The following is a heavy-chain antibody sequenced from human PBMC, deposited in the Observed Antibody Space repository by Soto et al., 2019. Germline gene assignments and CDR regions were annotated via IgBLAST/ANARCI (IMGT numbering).Heavy chain of an antibody. CDR2: IIPIFGTA. D-gene: IGHD3-22*01. V-gene: IGHV1-69*13. J-gene: IGHJ6*02. CDR1: GGTFSSYA. CDR3: ASNGGTYYYDSSGYPDMDV. Sequence: SVKVSCKASGGTFSSYAISWVRQAPGQGIQRMGGIIPIFGTANYAQKFQGRVTITADESTSTAYMELSSLRSEDTAVYYCASNGGTYYYDSSGYPDMDVWGQGTTVTVSS.